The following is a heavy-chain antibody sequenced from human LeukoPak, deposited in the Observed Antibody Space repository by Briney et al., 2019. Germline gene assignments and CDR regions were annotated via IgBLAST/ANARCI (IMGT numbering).Heavy chain of an antibody. D-gene: IGHD6-19*01. V-gene: IGHV3-49*04. CDR1: GFTFGDYA. J-gene: IGHJ3*02. Sequence: GGSLRLSCTASGFTFGDYAMSWVRQAPGKGLEWVGLIRSKAYGGTTEYAASVKGRFTISRDDSKSIAYLQMNSLKTEDTAVYYCTRADYSSGWYRAFDIWGQGTMVTVSS. CDR3: TRADYSSGWYRAFDI. CDR2: IRSKAYGGTT.